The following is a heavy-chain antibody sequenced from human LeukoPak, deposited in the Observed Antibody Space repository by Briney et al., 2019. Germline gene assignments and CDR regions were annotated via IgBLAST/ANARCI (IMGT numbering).Heavy chain of an antibody. V-gene: IGHV3-9*01. D-gene: IGHD6-13*01. J-gene: IGHJ4*02. CDR3: AKDLKRIAAAGTVIDY. Sequence: GRSLRLSCAASGFTFDDYAMHWVRQAPGKGLEWVSGISWNSSSIGYADSVKGRFTISRDNAKNSLYLQMNSLRAEDTALYYCAKDLKRIAAAGTVIDYWGQGTLVTVSS. CDR2: ISWNSSSI. CDR1: GFTFDDYA.